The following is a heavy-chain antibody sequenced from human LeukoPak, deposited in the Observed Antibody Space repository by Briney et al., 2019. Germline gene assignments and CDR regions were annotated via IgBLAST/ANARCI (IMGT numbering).Heavy chain of an antibody. J-gene: IGHJ5*02. D-gene: IGHD6-13*01. Sequence: GGSLRLSCAASGFTFLSYGMHWVRQAPGKGLEWVANIKQDGSEKYYVDSVKGRFTISRDNAKNSLYLQMNSLRAEDTAVYYCARPSSWYVYGNWFDPWGQGTLVTVSS. CDR2: IKQDGSEK. CDR3: ARPSSWYVYGNWFDP. CDR1: GFTFLSYG. V-gene: IGHV3-7*01.